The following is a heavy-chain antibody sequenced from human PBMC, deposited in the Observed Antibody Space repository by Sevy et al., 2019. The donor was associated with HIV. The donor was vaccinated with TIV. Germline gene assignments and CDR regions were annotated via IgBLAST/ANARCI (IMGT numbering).Heavy chain of an antibody. CDR2: IKQDGSEK. V-gene: IGHV3-7*03. CDR3: ARGYSSSWYDTKKYYFDY. D-gene: IGHD6-13*01. Sequence: GGSLRLSCAASGFTFSSYWMSWVRQAPGKGLEWVANIKQDGSEKYYVDSVRGRVTISRDNAKNSLYLKMNSLRAEDTAVYYCARGYSSSWYDTKKYYFDYWGQGTLVTVSS. CDR1: GFTFSSYW. J-gene: IGHJ4*02.